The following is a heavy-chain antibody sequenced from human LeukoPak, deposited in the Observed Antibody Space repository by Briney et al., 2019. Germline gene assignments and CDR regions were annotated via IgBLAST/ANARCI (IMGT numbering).Heavy chain of an antibody. V-gene: IGHV4-34*01. D-gene: IGHD6-13*01. Sequence: SETLSLTCAVYGGSFSVYYWSWIRQPPGEGLEWIGEINHSESTNYNPSLKSRVTISVDTSKNQFSLKLSSVTAADTAVYYCARRGSSWYFSSDYWGQGTLVTVSS. CDR3: ARRGSSWYFSSDY. J-gene: IGHJ4*02. CDR1: GGSFSVYY. CDR2: INHSEST.